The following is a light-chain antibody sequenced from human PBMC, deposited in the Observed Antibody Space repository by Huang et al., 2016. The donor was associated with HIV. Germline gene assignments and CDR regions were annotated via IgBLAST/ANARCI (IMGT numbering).Light chain of an antibody. CDR2: DAS. V-gene: IGKV1-33*01. CDR3: QHYADFPIT. Sequence: RVTITCQASQYISTYLNWYQQKPGKAPQLLIYDASNLETGVPSRFSGSGSGTDFTFTISSLQPEDIATYYYQHYADFPITLGHGTRLDIK. CDR1: QYISTY. J-gene: IGKJ5*01.